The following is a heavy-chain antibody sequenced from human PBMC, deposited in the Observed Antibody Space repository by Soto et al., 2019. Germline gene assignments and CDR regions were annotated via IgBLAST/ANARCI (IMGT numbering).Heavy chain of an antibody. CDR1: GFTFSSYA. CDR3: AREDYGGNSGVGTFDH. CDR2: ISYDGSNK. D-gene: IGHD4-17*01. Sequence: GGSLRLSCAASGFTFSSYAMHWVRQAPGKGLEWAAVISYDGSNKYYADSVKGRFTISRDNSKNTLYLQMNSLRAEDTAVYYCAREDYGGNSGVGTFDHWGQGTLVTVSS. V-gene: IGHV3-30-3*01. J-gene: IGHJ4*02.